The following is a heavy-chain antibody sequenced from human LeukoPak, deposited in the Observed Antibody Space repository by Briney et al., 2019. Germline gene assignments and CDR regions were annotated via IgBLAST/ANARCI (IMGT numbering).Heavy chain of an antibody. D-gene: IGHD3-22*01. V-gene: IGHV4-34*01. Sequence: SETLSLTCAVYGGSFSGYYWSWIRQPPGKGLEWIGEINHSGSTNYNPSLKSRVTISVDTSKNQFSLKLSSVTAADTAVYHCARGPVDTMIVVVSLDYWGQGTLVTVSS. CDR1: GGSFSGYY. J-gene: IGHJ4*02. CDR3: ARGPVDTMIVVVSLDY. CDR2: INHSGST.